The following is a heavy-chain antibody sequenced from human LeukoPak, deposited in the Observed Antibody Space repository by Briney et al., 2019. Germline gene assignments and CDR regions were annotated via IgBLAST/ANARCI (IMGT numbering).Heavy chain of an antibody. D-gene: IGHD3-9*01. J-gene: IGHJ6*02. CDR1: GYTFTSYG. V-gene: IGHV1-18*01. Sequence: ASVKVSCKASGYTFTSYGISWVRQAPGQGLEWMGWISAYNGNTNYAQKLQGRVTMTTDTSTSTAYMELRSLRSDDTAVYYCARDRRLRYFDWSSYYYYGMDVWGQGTPVTVSS. CDR2: ISAYNGNT. CDR3: ARDRRLRYFDWSSYYYYGMDV.